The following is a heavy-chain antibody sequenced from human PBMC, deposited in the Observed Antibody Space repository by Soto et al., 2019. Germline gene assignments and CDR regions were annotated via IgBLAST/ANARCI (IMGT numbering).Heavy chain of an antibody. CDR2: IYSGGST. J-gene: IGHJ6*03. Sequence: GGSLRLSCAASGFTVSSNYMSWVRQAPGKGLEWVSVIYSGGSTYYADSVKGRFTISRDNSKNTLYLQMNSLRAEDTAVYYCARCGIAARPSSYYYYYMDVWGKGTTVTVSS. V-gene: IGHV3-66*01. CDR1: GFTVSSNY. D-gene: IGHD6-6*01. CDR3: ARCGIAARPSSYYYYYMDV.